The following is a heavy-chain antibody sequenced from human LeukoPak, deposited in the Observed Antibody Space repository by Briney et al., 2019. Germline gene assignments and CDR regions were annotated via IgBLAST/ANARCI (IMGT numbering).Heavy chain of an antibody. D-gene: IGHD3-10*01. J-gene: IGHJ6*02. CDR2: IYYSGST. V-gene: IGHV4-39*01. CDR3: ATIWFGELPPYYYYYGMDV. Sequence: PSETLSLTCTVSGGSISSSSYYWGWIRQPPGKGLAWIGSIYYSGSTYYNPSLKSRVTISVDTSKNQFSLKLRSVTAADTAVYYCATIWFGELPPYYYYYGMDVWGQGTTVTVSS. CDR1: GGSISSSSYY.